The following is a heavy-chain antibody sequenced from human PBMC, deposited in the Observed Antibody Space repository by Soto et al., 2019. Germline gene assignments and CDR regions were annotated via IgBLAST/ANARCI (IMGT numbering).Heavy chain of an antibody. CDR2: INPNSGGT. D-gene: IGHD2-2*01. CDR3: ARGEHWYQLLLDY. V-gene: IGHV1-2*02. Sequence: ASVKVSCKASGYTFTGYYMHWVRQAPGQGLEWMGWINPNSGGTNYAQKFQGRVTMTRDTSISTAYMELSRLRSDDTAVYYCARGEHWYQLLLDYWGQGTLVTVSS. CDR1: GYTFTGYY. J-gene: IGHJ4*02.